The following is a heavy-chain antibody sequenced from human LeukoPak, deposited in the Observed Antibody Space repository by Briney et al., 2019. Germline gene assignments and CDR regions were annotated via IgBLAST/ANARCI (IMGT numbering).Heavy chain of an antibody. V-gene: IGHV1-8*01. J-gene: IGHJ4*02. CDR2: MNATSGKT. CDR3: AKYKSGDYFDAGKRYYFDQ. Sequence: ASVKLSCKASVYAFTSYDINWVRPAPGQGLDWMGWMNATSGKTGRAQKFQGRITMTRDTSISTAYMELSSLRPEDTAVYYCAKYKSGDYFDAGKRYYFDQWGQGTPVTVSS. CDR1: VYAFTSYD. D-gene: IGHD3-9*01.